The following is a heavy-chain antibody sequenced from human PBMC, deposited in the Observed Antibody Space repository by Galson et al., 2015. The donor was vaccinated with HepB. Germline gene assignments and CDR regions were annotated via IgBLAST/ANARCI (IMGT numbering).Heavy chain of an antibody. V-gene: IGHV3-21*06. D-gene: IGHD2-21*01. J-gene: IGHJ4*02. Sequence: SLRLSCAASGFTFSRYSMNWIRQTPGKGLEWVSSISISSSNMYYADSVKGRFTISRDNAKNTLYLQMNSLRAEDTAVYYCARACGGDCYLSDFWGQGTLVTVSS. CDR1: GFTFSRYS. CDR3: ARACGGDCYLSDF. CDR2: ISISSSNM.